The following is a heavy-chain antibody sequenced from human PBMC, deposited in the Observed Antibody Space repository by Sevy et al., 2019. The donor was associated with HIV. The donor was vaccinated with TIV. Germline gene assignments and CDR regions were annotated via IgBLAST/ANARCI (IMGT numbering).Heavy chain of an antibody. J-gene: IGHJ6*02. CDR1: GPSLTTSY. CDR2: LSSTGKP. Sequence: SETLSLTCTVSGPSLTTSYWTWIRQPAGKGPEWIGRLSSTGKPNSNPSLRSRVTLSRDMSKNQFFLRLTSVTAADTAIYYCARAAGSWSYIYALDGWGQGTTVTVSS. CDR3: ARAAGSWSYIYALDG. V-gene: IGHV4-4*07. D-gene: IGHD3-16*01.